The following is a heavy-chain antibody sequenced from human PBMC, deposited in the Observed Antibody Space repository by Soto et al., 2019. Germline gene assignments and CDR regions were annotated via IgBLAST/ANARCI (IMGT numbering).Heavy chain of an antibody. CDR3: ARDAPGVAPY. D-gene: IGHD2-15*01. CDR2: INDRGST. J-gene: IGHJ4*02. V-gene: IGHV4-31*03. CDR1: GAAINSGDSY. Sequence: QVRLQESGPGLVRHSQTLSLICTVSGAAINSGDSYWNWIRQHPEKGLEWIGYINDRGSTFYNPSIKSRIIISVGPSKNQFSLKLSSVTASDTAVYYCARDAPGVAPYWGQGTLVTVSS.